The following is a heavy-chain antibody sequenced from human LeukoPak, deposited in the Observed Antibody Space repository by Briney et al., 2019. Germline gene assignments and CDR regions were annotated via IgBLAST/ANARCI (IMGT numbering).Heavy chain of an antibody. D-gene: IGHD3-22*01. CDR2: ISYDGSNK. J-gene: IGHJ4*02. V-gene: IGHV3-30*03. CDR1: GFTFSSYG. CDR3: ARRAGDYSHPYDY. Sequence: GGSLRLSCAASGFTFSSYGMHWVRQAPGKGLEWVAVISYDGSNKYYADSVKGRFTISRDNSKNTLYLQMNSLRAEDTAVYYCARRAGDYSHPYDYWGQGTLVTVSS.